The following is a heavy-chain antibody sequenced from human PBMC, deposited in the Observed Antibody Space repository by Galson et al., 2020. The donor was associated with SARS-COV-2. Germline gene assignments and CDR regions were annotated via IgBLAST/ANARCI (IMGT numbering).Heavy chain of an antibody. Sequence: SCEASGFGFSYYWMSWVRQAPGRGLEWVANIKHDGSEKYYVDSVKGRFTISRDNPKNSLYLQMNNLRVEDTAVYHCARVDCSGGSCDPGNCWGQGTLVTVSS. CDR2: IKHDGSEK. V-gene: IGHV3-7*03. CDR3: ARVDCSGGSCDPGNC. D-gene: IGHD2-15*01. J-gene: IGHJ4*02. CDR1: GFGFSYYW.